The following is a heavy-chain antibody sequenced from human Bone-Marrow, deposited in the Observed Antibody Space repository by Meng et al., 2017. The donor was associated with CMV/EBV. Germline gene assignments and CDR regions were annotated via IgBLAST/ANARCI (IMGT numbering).Heavy chain of an antibody. CDR2: IYPGDSDT. Sequence: GESLKISCKGSGYSFANNWIGWVRQMPGKGLEWMGIIYPGDSDTRYSPSFQGQVTISADKSISTAYLQWSSLKASDTAMYYCARSMYSSSLVYGMDVWGQGTTVTVSS. J-gene: IGHJ6*02. CDR3: ARSMYSSSLVYGMDV. V-gene: IGHV5-51*01. D-gene: IGHD6-6*01. CDR1: GYSFANNW.